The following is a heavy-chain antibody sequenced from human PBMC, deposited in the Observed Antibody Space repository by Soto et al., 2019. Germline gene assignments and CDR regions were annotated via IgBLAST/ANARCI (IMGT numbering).Heavy chain of an antibody. D-gene: IGHD6-13*01. Sequence: PGGSLRLSCAASGFTFSSYWMSWVRQAPGKGLEWVANIKQDGSEKYYVDSVKGRFTISRDNAKNSLYLQMNSLRAEDTAVYYCASCCGAAGFYYYYGMDVWGQGTMVTVSS. CDR2: IKQDGSEK. V-gene: IGHV3-7*05. CDR3: ASCCGAAGFYYYYGMDV. CDR1: GFTFSSYW. J-gene: IGHJ6*02.